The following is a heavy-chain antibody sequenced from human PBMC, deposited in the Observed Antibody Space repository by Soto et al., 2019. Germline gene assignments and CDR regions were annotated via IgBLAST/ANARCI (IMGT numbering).Heavy chain of an antibody. D-gene: IGHD1-26*01. V-gene: IGHV3-9*01. J-gene: IGHJ4*02. Sequence: PGGSLRLSCAASGFTFSSYAMSWVRQAPGKGLEWVSGISWNSGSIGYADSVKGRFTISRDNTKNSLYLQMNSLRAEDTALYYCAKETRSGSFDYWGQGTLVTVSS. CDR3: AKETRSGSFDY. CDR2: ISWNSGSI. CDR1: GFTFSSYA.